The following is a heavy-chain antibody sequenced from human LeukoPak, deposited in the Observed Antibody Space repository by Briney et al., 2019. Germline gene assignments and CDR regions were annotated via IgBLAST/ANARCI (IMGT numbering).Heavy chain of an antibody. CDR3: ARDKNGYYYDSSGYYSFDY. J-gene: IGHJ4*02. D-gene: IGHD3-22*01. CDR2: IIPIFGTA. Sequence: GASVKVSCKASGGTFSSYAISWVRQAPGQGLEWMGRIIPIFGTANYAQKFQGRVTITADKSTSTAYMELSSLGSEDTAVYYCARDKNGYYYDSSGYYSFDYWGQGTLVTVSS. CDR1: GGTFSSYA. V-gene: IGHV1-69*06.